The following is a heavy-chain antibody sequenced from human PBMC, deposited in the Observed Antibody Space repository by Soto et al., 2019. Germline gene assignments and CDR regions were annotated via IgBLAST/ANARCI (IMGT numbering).Heavy chain of an antibody. Sequence: GGSLRLSCAASGFAFSSHPMIWVRQAPERGLEWASGISDSGGLTYNADSVKGRFTISRDNSKNTLYLQMNSLRAEDTAVYYCAKATYYYDSSGYYPFDYWGQGTLVTVSS. CDR3: AKATYYYDSSGYYPFDY. V-gene: IGHV3-23*01. CDR1: GFAFSSHP. CDR2: ISDSGGLT. D-gene: IGHD3-22*01. J-gene: IGHJ4*02.